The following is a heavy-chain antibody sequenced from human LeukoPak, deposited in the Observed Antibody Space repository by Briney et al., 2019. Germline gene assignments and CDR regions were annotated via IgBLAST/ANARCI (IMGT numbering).Heavy chain of an antibody. CDR2: ISGSGGST. CDR1: VYTFSSYP. V-gene: IGHV3-23*01. Sequence: GASLRLSWAASVYTFSSYPMSWVRKAPWKGLEWVLAISGSGGSTYYADSVKGRFAISRDNSKNTLYLQMNSLRAEDTAVYYCAKDPLPAAPWYYFDYWGQGTLVTVSS. CDR3: AKDPLPAAPWYYFDY. D-gene: IGHD2-2*01. J-gene: IGHJ4*02.